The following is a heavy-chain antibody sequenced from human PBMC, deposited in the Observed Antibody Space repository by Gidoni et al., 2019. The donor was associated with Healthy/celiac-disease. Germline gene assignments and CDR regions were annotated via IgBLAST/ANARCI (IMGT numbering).Heavy chain of an antibody. D-gene: IGHD3-22*01. V-gene: IGHV3-72*01. CDR2: TRNKANSYTT. CDR1: GFTFSDHY. Sequence: EVQLVESGGGLVQPGGSLRLSCAASGFTFSDHYMDWVRQAPGKGLEWVGRTRNKANSYTTEYAASVKGRFTISRDDSKNSLYLQMNSLKTEDTAVYYCASLSGYYYSTWAFDIWGQGTMVTVSS. J-gene: IGHJ3*02. CDR3: ASLSGYYYSTWAFDI.